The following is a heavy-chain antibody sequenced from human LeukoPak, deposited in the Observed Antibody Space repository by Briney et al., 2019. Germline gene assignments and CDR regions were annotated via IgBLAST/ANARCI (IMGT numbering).Heavy chain of an antibody. Sequence: GGSLRLSCAASGFTFDDYGMSWVRQAPGKGLEWVSGINWNGGSTGYADSVKGRFTISRDNAKNSLYLQMNSLKAEDTAVFYCARRAPSHDFDYWGQGTLVTVSS. V-gene: IGHV3-20*04. CDR2: INWNGGST. J-gene: IGHJ4*02. CDR1: GFTFDDYG. CDR3: ARRAPSHDFDY.